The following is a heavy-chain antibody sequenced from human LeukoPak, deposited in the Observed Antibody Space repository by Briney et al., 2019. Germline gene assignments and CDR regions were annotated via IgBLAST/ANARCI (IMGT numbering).Heavy chain of an antibody. Sequence: ASVKVSCMASGYTFTGYYMHWVRQAPGQGLEWMGWINPNSGGTNYAQRFQGRVTMTRDTSISTAYMELSRLRSDDTAVYYCARGLNSGYYYFDYWGQGTLVTVSS. D-gene: IGHD3-22*01. CDR3: ARGLNSGYYYFDY. CDR2: INPNSGGT. CDR1: GYTFTGYY. J-gene: IGHJ4*02. V-gene: IGHV1-2*02.